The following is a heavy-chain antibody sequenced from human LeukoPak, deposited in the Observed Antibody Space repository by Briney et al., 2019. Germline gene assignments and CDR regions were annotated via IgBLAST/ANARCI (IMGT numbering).Heavy chain of an antibody. CDR2: IYHSGST. J-gene: IGHJ4*02. D-gene: IGHD6-13*01. CDR1: GYSISSGYY. Sequence: SETLSLTCAVSGYSISSGYYWGWIRQPPGKGLEWIGSIYHSGSTYYNPSLKSRVTISVDTSKNQFSLELSSVTAADTAVYYCARGSFGIAAAGTQYFDYWGQGTLVTVSS. V-gene: IGHV4-38-2*01. CDR3: ARGSFGIAAAGTQYFDY.